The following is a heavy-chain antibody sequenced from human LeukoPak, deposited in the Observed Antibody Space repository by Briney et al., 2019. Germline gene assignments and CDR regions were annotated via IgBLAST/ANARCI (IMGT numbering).Heavy chain of an antibody. CDR1: GFTFSSYW. CDR2: IKQDGSEK. J-gene: IGHJ4*02. CDR3: ARGGWRIIETGGDS. Sequence: PGGSLRLSCAASGFTFSSYWMSWVRQAPGKGLEWVANIKQDGSEKYYVDSVKGRFTISRDNAKNSLYLQMNSLRAEDTAVYYCARGGWRIIETGGDSWGQGTLVTVSS. D-gene: IGHD2-15*01. V-gene: IGHV3-7*01.